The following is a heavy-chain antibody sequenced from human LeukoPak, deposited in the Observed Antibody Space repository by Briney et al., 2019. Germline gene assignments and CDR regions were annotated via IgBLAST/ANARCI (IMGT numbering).Heavy chain of an antibody. CDR3: TRGLFRSGWTFDY. V-gene: IGHV4-39*01. D-gene: IGHD6-19*01. Sequence: WVRQPPGKGLEWIGSIYYSGSTYYNPSLKSRVTISVDTSKNQFSLKLSSVTAADTAVYYCTRGLFRSGWTFDYWGQGTLVTVSS. J-gene: IGHJ4*02. CDR2: IYYSGST.